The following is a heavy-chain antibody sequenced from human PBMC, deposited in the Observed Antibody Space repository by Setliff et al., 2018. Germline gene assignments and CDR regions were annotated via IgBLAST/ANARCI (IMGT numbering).Heavy chain of an antibody. Sequence: PGESLKISCKGSGYTFTNYWIGWVRQMPGKGLEQMGIIYPGDSDTRYSPSFQGQVTISADKSISIAYLQWSGLKASDTAMYYCARQAISGSDAFDIWGQGTLVTVSS. J-gene: IGHJ3*02. D-gene: IGHD3-3*01. CDR3: ARQAISGSDAFDI. V-gene: IGHV5-51*01. CDR2: IYPGDSDT. CDR1: GYTFTNYW.